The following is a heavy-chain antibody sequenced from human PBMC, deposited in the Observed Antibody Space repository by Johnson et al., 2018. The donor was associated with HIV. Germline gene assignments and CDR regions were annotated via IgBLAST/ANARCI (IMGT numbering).Heavy chain of an antibody. CDR3: AREGYDGSGSYNAFDI. CDR1: GFTFDDYG. Sequence: VKLVESGGGVVRPGGSLRLSCAASGFTFDDYGVSWVRQAPGKGLEWVSGINWNGGSTGYADSVKGRFTISRDNSKNTLYLQMNSLRAEDTAVYYCAREGYDGSGSYNAFDIWGQGTMVTVSS. J-gene: IGHJ3*02. V-gene: IGHV3-20*04. D-gene: IGHD3-10*01. CDR2: INWNGGST.